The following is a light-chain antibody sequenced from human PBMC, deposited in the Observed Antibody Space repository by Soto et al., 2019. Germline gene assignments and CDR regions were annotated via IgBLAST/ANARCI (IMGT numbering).Light chain of an antibody. CDR1: HNIVTY. V-gene: IGKV1-39*01. J-gene: IGKJ2*01. CDR3: QQSHSTPHT. Sequence: DIHMAQSPPSLSASVGDRVTITCRASHNIVTYLNWYQQKAGKAPSLLIYEASHLQSGVPFRFGGSGSGTDFTLTIDNLQHEDSVTYYCQQSHSTPHTFGQGTKLEIK. CDR2: EAS.